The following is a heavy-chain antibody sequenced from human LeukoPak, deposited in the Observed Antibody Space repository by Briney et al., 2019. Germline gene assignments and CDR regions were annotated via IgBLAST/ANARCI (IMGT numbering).Heavy chain of an antibody. CDR1: GFTFSRYS. Sequence: PGGSLSLSCAASGFTFSRYSMNWVRQAPGKGLEWVSSVINSSSHIYYADSVKGRFSISRDNAKNTLYLQMNSLRAEDTAVYYCARSMAQGEYYYYGMDVWGQGTTVTVS. V-gene: IGHV3-21*01. J-gene: IGHJ6*02. CDR3: ARSMAQGEYYYYGMDV. D-gene: IGHD3-16*01. CDR2: VINSSSHI.